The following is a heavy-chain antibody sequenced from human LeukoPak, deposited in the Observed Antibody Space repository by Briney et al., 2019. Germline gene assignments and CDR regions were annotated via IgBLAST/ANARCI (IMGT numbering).Heavy chain of an antibody. CDR2: INPNSGGS. J-gene: IGHJ6*03. CDR1: GYTFTGYY. D-gene: IGHD1-26*01. V-gene: IGHV1-2*02. CDR3: ARDPSWDLYYYYMDV. Sequence: GASVKVSCKASGYTFTGYYMHWVRQAPGQGLEWMGWINPNSGGSNYAQKFQGRVTLTRDTSISTAYMDLSRLRSDDTAVYYCARDPSWDLYYYYMDVWGKGTTVTVSS.